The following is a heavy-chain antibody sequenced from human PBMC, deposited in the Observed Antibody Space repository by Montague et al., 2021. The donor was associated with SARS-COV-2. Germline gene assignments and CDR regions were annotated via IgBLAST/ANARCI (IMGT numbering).Heavy chain of an antibody. CDR1: GFSLSTSGMC. Sequence: PALVTPTQTLTLTCTFSGFSLSTSGMCVSWIRQPPGKALEWLARIDWDDAKYYSTSLKTRLTISKDTSKNQVVLTMTNMDPVDTATYYCARTHYDILPGYYYDMDVWGQGTTVTVSS. J-gene: IGHJ6*02. V-gene: IGHV2-70*11. CDR3: ARTHYDILPGYYYDMDV. CDR2: IDWDDAK. D-gene: IGHD3-9*01.